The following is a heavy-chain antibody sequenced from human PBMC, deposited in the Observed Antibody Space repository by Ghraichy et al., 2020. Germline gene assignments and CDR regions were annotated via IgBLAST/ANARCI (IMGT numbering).Heavy chain of an antibody. D-gene: IGHD2-21*01. Sequence: GGSLRLSCAASGFTFSNYDMHWVRQAPGKGLEWVSVIGITGDTYYGDSVKGRFTISRENAKNSFFLQMNSLRAGDTAVYYCARTRDGDYVDYWGQGTLVTVSS. CDR1: GFTFSNYD. CDR2: IGITGDT. V-gene: IGHV3-13*01. J-gene: IGHJ4*02. CDR3: ARTRDGDYVDY.